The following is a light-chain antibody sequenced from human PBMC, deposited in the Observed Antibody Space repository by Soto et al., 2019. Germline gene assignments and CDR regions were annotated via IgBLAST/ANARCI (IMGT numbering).Light chain of an antibody. CDR1: SSDVGGYNY. Sequence: QSVLTQPRSVSGSPGQSVTISCTGTSSDVGGYNYVSWYQQHPGKAPKLMIYDVSKRPSGVPDRFSGSKSGNTASLTISGLQAEDEAGYYCCLYAGSYTNYVFGTGTKVTVL. CDR3: CLYAGSYTNYV. J-gene: IGLJ1*01. CDR2: DVS. V-gene: IGLV2-11*01.